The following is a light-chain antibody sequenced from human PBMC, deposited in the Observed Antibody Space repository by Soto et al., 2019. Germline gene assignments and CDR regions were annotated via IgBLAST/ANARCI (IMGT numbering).Light chain of an antibody. CDR2: GAS. CDR3: HQYNSWPRGT. CDR1: QSVSSN. V-gene: IGKV3-15*01. Sequence: EVVVTQSPATLSVSPGERATLSCRASQSVSSNLAWYQQKPGQAPRLLIYGASTRATGIPVRFRGSGSGTEFTLTISSLQSEDSAVYYCHQYNSWPRGTFGPGTKVDIK. J-gene: IGKJ3*01.